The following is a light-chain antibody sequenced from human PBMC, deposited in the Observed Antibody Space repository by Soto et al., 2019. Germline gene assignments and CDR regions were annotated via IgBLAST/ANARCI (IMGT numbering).Light chain of an antibody. CDR2: GAS. CDR3: QQYDQWPIT. Sequence: ESPGTLPVSPGARATLFCRASQTFSNSFLSWFQQIPGQAPRLLIYGASARALGIPARFSGGGSGTEFSFTVTGLQSEDFAVYYCQQYDQWPITFGQGTRLEIK. CDR1: QTFSNS. J-gene: IGKJ5*01. V-gene: IGKV3-15*01.